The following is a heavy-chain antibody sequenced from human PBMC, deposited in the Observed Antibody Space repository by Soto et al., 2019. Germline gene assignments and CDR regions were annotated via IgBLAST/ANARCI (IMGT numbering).Heavy chain of an antibody. D-gene: IGHD1-1*01. CDR3: ARDRLRYNCNDFPYYYSGMDA. J-gene: IGHJ6*02. CDR1: GFTFSSYA. V-gene: IGHV3-30*14. CDR2: ISYDGSNK. Sequence: QVQLVESGGGVVQPGRSLRLSCAASGFTFSSYAMHWVRQAPGKGLEWVAVISYDGSNKYYADSVKGRFTISRDNSKNTLYLQMNSLRAEDTAVYYCARDRLRYNCNDFPYYYSGMDAWGQWTTVTVYS.